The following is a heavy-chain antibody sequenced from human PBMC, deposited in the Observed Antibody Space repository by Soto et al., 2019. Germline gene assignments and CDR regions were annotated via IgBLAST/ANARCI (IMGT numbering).Heavy chain of an antibody. Sequence: QVRLEQSGADVKTPGASVKVSCQASGYTFNIYAIHWVRQAPGQRPEWMGWMNAGNGNTEYSPKFHGRVTMTRDRYARAAYMELSGLTSEDTAVYYCARDCTYCGGDTGREAFGIRGQGTMVTVA. V-gene: IGHV1-3*01. D-gene: IGHD2-21*01. CDR1: GYTFNIYA. CDR3: ARDCTYCGGDTGREAFGI. CDR2: MNAGNGNT. J-gene: IGHJ3*02.